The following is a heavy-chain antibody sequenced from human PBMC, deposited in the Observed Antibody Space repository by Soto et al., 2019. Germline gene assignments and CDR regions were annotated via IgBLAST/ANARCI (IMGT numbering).Heavy chain of an antibody. CDR2: IIPILGIA. D-gene: IGHD5-12*01. V-gene: IGHV1-69*02. CDR3: ARRGGYAGAFDI. J-gene: IGHJ3*02. Sequence: GASVKVSCKASGGTFSSYTISWVRQVPGQGLEWMGRIIPILGIANYAQKFQGRVTITADKSTSTAYMELSSLRSEDTAVYYCARRGGYAGAFDIWGQGTMVTVSS. CDR1: GGTFSSYT.